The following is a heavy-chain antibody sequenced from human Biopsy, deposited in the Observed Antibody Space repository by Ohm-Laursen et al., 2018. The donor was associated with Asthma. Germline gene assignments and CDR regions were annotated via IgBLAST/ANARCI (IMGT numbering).Heavy chain of an antibody. CDR1: GFTFGNFW. D-gene: IGHD4-23*01. CDR3: ARAYGGSFFSGSFDI. CDR2: IYSGGGT. V-gene: IGHV3-53*01. J-gene: IGHJ3*02. Sequence: LSLTCAASGFTFGNFWMSWGRQPPGKGLEWVSVIYSGGGTYYADSVQGRVTISRDNSKNTLSLQMNSLRAEDTAVYYCARAYGGSFFSGSFDIWGQGTMVTVSS.